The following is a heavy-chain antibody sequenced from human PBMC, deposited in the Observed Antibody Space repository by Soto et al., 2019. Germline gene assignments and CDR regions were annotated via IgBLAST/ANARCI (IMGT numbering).Heavy chain of an antibody. V-gene: IGHV1-69*06. CDR1: GGSFSFYP. Sequence: ASVKVSCKASGGSFSFYPISWVRQAPGQGLEWMGGIIPVFGTTNYAQKFQGRVTITADKSTSTVYMELSSLTSDDKAVYYFATEGQNYGIVWFDPRGKGTLVVVAS. D-gene: IGHD1-7*01. CDR3: ATEGQNYGIVWFDP. CDR2: IIPVFGTT. J-gene: IGHJ5*02.